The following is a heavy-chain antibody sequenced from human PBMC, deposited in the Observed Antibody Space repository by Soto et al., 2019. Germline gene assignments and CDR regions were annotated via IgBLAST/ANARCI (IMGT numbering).Heavy chain of an antibody. V-gene: IGHV1-18*01. D-gene: IGHD3-3*01. J-gene: IGHJ4*02. Sequence: ASVKGSCKASGYTLTSYGISWVRQAPGQGLEWMGWISAYNGNTNYAQKLQGRVTMTTDTSTSTAYMELRSLRSEDTAVYYCATGSERYDFWSGYPFHFDYWGQGTLVTVSS. CDR2: ISAYNGNT. CDR1: GYTLTSYG. CDR3: ATGSERYDFWSGYPFHFDY.